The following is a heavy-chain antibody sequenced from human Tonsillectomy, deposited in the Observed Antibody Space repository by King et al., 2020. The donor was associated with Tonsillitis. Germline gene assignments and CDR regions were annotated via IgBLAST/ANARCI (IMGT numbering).Heavy chain of an antibody. CDR1: GFTFSSYG. D-gene: IGHD2-15*01. Sequence: VQLVESGGGVVQPGRSLRLSCAASGFTFSSYGMHWVRQDPGKGLEWVAVISYDGSNKYYADSVKGRFTISRDNSKNTLYLQMNSLRAEDTAVYYCAKDAVVVAANLQCGDYWGQGTLVTVSS. V-gene: IGHV3-30*18. CDR3: AKDAVVVAANLQCGDY. J-gene: IGHJ4*02. CDR2: ISYDGSNK.